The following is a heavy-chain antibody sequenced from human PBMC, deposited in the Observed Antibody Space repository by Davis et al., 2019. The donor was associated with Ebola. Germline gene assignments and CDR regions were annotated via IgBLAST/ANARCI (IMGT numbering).Heavy chain of an antibody. D-gene: IGHD6-19*01. J-gene: IGHJ5*02. V-gene: IGHV4-4*02. CDR2: IYHSGST. Sequence: MPGGSLRLSCAVSGGSISSSNWWSWVRQPPGKGLEWIGEIYHSGSTNYNPSLKSRVTISVDKSKNQFSLKLSSVTAADTAVYYCARDLSFTAVAGNNWFDPWGQGTLVTVSS. CDR3: ARDLSFTAVAGNNWFDP. CDR1: GGSISSSNW.